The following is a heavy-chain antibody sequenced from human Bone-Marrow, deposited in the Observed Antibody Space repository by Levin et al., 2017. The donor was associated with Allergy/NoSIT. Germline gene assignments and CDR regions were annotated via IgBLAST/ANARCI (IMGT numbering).Heavy chain of an antibody. V-gene: IGHV3-23*01. CDR3: AKNACRRSVATDVLNGFSYHYMDE. D-gene: IGHD2-8*01. J-gene: IGHJ6*03. CDR2: TSGGGGGS. CDR1: GFTFNNYG. Sequence: QAGGSLRLSCAASGFTFNNYGMTWVRQVPGKGLEWVSSTSGGGGGSFYADSVKGRFTISRDNSKNTLFLQLNNLKADDTGVYYCAKNACRRSVATDVLNGFSYHYMDEWGKGTTVTVS.